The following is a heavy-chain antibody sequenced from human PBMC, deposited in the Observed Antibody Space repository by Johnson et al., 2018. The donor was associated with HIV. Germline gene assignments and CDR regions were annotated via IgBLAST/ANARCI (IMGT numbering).Heavy chain of an antibody. CDR1: GFTFSSYA. CDR3: AREPGLVAAFDI. Sequence: QVQLVESGGGVVQPGRSLRLSCAASGFTFSSYAMHWVRQAPGKGLEWVAVISYDGSNKYYADSVKGRFTSSRDNSKNTLYLQMNSLRAEDTAVYYCAREPGLVAAFDIWGQGTMVTVSS. CDR2: ISYDGSNK. V-gene: IGHV3-30-3*01. D-gene: IGHD6-19*01. J-gene: IGHJ3*02.